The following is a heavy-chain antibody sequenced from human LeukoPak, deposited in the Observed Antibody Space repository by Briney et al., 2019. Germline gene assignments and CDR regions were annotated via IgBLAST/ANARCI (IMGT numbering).Heavy chain of an antibody. Sequence: GGSLRLSCTADGFIASSNYMSWVRQAPGKGLEWVSLIYSGGSTYYADSVMGRSTISRDKSNNTLYLQMNSLRAEDTAVYYCATGSRSGVAFESWGQGTLVTVSS. CDR3: ATGSRSGVAFES. J-gene: IGHJ4*02. CDR2: IYSGGST. V-gene: IGHV3-53*01. D-gene: IGHD2-15*01. CDR1: GFIASSNY.